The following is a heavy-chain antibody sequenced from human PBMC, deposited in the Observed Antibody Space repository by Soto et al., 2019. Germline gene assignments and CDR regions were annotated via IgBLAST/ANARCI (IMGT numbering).Heavy chain of an antibody. CDR2: IYWDDDK. D-gene: IGHD1-26*01. CDR1: GFSLSTYGVG. Sequence: QITLKESGPTLVKPTQTLTLTCTFSGFSLSTYGVGVGWIRQPPGKALEWLALIYWDDDKRYSPSLKSSLTITKDTSKNQVVLTVTNMDPVDTGTYYFAHVSGSWGEYGMDVWGQGTTVTVSS. J-gene: IGHJ6*02. V-gene: IGHV2-5*02. CDR3: AHVSGSWGEYGMDV.